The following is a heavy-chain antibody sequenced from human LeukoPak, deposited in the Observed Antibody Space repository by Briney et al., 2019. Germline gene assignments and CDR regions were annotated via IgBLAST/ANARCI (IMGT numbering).Heavy chain of an antibody. CDR1: GDSIRSSSYY. J-gene: IGHJ4*02. CDR3: ARDVGGGNSDF. CDR2: ISSTGGT. Sequence: SETLSLTCSVSGDSIRSSSYYWGWIRQPPGKGLEWIGSISSTGGTSYNPSLKSRVSISVDTSKNQFSLKVTSVTAADTAMYYCARDVGGGNSDFWGQGTLVTVSS. V-gene: IGHV4-39*07. D-gene: IGHD2-15*01.